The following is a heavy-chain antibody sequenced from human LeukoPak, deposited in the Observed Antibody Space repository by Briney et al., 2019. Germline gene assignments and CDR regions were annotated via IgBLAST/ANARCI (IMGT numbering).Heavy chain of an antibody. Sequence: PGGSLRPSCAASGFTFSSYGMHWVRQAPGKGLEWVAVIWYDGSNKYYADSVKGRFTISRDNSKNTLYLQMNSLRAEDTAVYYCAKDRGYCSSTSCYTYFDYWGQGTLVTVSS. CDR2: IWYDGSNK. CDR3: AKDRGYCSSTSCYTYFDY. D-gene: IGHD2-2*02. J-gene: IGHJ4*02. CDR1: GFTFSSYG. V-gene: IGHV3-33*06.